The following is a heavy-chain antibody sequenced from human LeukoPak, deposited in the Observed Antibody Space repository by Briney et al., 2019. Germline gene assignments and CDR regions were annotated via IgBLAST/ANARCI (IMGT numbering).Heavy chain of an antibody. CDR3: ARDRYYYDSSGYSHEGFDY. CDR2: IYSGGST. CDR1: GFTFSSYA. Sequence: GGSLRLSCAASGFTFSSYAMSWVRQAPGKGLEWVSVIYSGGSTYYADSVKGRFTISRDNSKNTLYLQMNSLRAEDTAVYYCARDRYYYDSSGYSHEGFDYWGQGTLVTVSS. D-gene: IGHD3-22*01. V-gene: IGHV3-66*01. J-gene: IGHJ4*02.